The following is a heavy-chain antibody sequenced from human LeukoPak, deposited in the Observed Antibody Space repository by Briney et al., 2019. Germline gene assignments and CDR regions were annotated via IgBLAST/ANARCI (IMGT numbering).Heavy chain of an antibody. CDR3: SRFYSSGWASGAFDI. V-gene: IGHV3-49*04. CDR1: GFTFSDYA. J-gene: IGHJ3*02. D-gene: IGHD3-22*01. Sequence: GGSLRLSCTTSGFTFSDYAVSWVRQAPGKGLEWIGFIRNKANGGTTEYAASVKGRFTISRDDSKAIAHLQMSSLKTEDTAVYYCSRFYSSGWASGAFDIWGQGTMVTVSS. CDR2: IRNKANGGTT.